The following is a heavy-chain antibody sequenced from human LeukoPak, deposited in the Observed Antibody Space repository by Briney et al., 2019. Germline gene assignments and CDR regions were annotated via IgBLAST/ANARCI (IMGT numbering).Heavy chain of an antibody. CDR2: MYLSGTT. CDR1: GDSINSLDL. D-gene: IGHD3-22*01. CDR3: AGLVGRYSSGLYYYYFDY. Sequence: SGTLSLTCTVSGDSINSLDLWSWVRQPPGKGMGWIGEMYLSGTTHSNPSVKSRVTISIDKSKNQFFLNLSSVTAADTAVYYCAGLVGRYSSGLYYYYFDYWGQGTLVTVSS. V-gene: IGHV4-4*02. J-gene: IGHJ4*02.